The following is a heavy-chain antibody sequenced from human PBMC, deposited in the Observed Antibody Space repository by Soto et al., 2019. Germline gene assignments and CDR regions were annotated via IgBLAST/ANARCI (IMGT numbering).Heavy chain of an antibody. J-gene: IGHJ5*02. CDR1: GYAFTSYA. D-gene: IGHD2-15*01. CDR3: ARDERCSGGSCYPQYNWFDP. V-gene: IGHV1-18*01. CDR2: ISAYNGNT. Sequence: ASVKVSWKAAGYAFTSYAMHWGRQAPGQRLEWMGWISAYNGNTNYAQKLQGGVTMTTDTSTSTAYMELRNLRSDDTAVYYCARDERCSGGSCYPQYNWFDPWGQGTLVTVSS.